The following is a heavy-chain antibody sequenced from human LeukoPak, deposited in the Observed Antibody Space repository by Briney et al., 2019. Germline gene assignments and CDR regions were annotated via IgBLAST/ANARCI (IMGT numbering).Heavy chain of an antibody. D-gene: IGHD2-2*01. CDR3: ARVQPLYSMDV. J-gene: IGHJ6*02. CDR1: GFTFSSYS. Sequence: GGSLRLSCAASGFTFSSYSMNWVRQAPGKGLEWVSSISSSSSYIYYADSVKGRFTISRDNAKNSLYLRMNSLRAEDTAVYYCARVQPLYSMDVWGQGTTVTVSS. V-gene: IGHV3-21*01. CDR2: ISSSSSYI.